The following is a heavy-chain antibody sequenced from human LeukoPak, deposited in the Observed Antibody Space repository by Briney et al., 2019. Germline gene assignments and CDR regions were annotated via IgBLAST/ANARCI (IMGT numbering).Heavy chain of an antibody. J-gene: IGHJ5*02. CDR1: GFSFSSNS. V-gene: IGHV3-48*04. D-gene: IGHD2-21*02. CDR3: ARDSGGDCSFDP. CDR2: ISSSGTTI. Sequence: GGSLRLSCAASGFSFSSNSMNWVRQAPGKGLEWVSYISSSGTTIYYADSVKGRFTISKDNAKNSLYLQMNSLRAEDTAVYYCARDSGGDCSFDPWGQGTLVTVSS.